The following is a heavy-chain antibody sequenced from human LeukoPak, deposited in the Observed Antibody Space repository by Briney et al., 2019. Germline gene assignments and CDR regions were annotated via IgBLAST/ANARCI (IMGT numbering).Heavy chain of an antibody. Sequence: PGGSLRLSCAASGFSFSDYWMTWVRQAPEKGLEWVAHIKQDGSEKYYVDSIKGRFTISRDNAKNLVYLQMNSLRAEDTAVYYCARGWNYAFRFDYWGQGTLVTVSS. CDR2: IKQDGSEK. D-gene: IGHD1-7*01. J-gene: IGHJ4*02. CDR3: ARGWNYAFRFDY. V-gene: IGHV3-7*01. CDR1: GFSFSDYW.